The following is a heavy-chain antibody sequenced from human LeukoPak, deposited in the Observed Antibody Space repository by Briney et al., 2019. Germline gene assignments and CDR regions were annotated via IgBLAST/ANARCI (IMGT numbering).Heavy chain of an antibody. CDR1: GDSISTSSYY. J-gene: IGHJ6*03. CDR2: IYYSGST. Sequence: KPSETLSLTCSVSGDSISTSSYYWGWLRQPPGKGLEWIGTIYYSGSTYYNPSLTSRVTISEDTSKNQFSLKLSSVTAADTAVYYCARHKDYYYSYMDVWGKGTTVTISS. V-gene: IGHV4-39*01. CDR3: ARHKDYYYSYMDV.